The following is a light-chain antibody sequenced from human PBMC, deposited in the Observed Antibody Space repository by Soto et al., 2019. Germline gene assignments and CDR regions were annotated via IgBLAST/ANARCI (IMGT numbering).Light chain of an antibody. Sequence: EIVLTQSPGTLSLSPGERATLSCRASQSLSRNHLGWYLAWYQQNPGQTPRLLIYGTSYRATGIPDRFSGVGSVTDFTLTISRLEPEDFAVYYCQQYGISHPITFGQGTRLEIK. CDR1: QSLSRNHLGWY. V-gene: IGKV3-20*01. J-gene: IGKJ5*01. CDR3: QQYGISHPIT. CDR2: GTS.